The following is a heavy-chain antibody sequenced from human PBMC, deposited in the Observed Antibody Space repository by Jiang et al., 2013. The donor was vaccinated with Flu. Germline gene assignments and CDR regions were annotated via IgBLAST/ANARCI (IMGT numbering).Heavy chain of an antibody. Sequence: LKPSETLSLTCAVYGGSFSGYYWSWIRQPPGKGLEWIGEINHSGSTNYNPSLKSRVTISVDTSKNQFSLKLSSVTAADTAVYYCARSPWSGYYYDYWGQGTLVTVSS. D-gene: IGHD3-3*01. CDR1: GGSFSGYY. CDR3: ARSPWSGYYYDY. CDR2: INHSGST. J-gene: IGHJ4*02. V-gene: IGHV4-34*01.